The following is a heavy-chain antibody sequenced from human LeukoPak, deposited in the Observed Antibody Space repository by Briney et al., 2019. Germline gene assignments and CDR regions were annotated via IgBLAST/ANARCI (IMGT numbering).Heavy chain of an antibody. V-gene: IGHV3-23*01. CDR1: GFTLSSYA. D-gene: IGHD6-19*01. CDR2: ISGSGFST. J-gene: IGHJ4*02. Sequence: GGSLRLSCVASGFTLSSYAMSWVRQGPGKGPEWVSAISGSGFSTYYADSVKGRFAISRDNSKNTLYLQMNSLRVEDTAVYYCAKGLVAGIRPFDYWGQGTLVTVSS. CDR3: AKGLVAGIRPFDY.